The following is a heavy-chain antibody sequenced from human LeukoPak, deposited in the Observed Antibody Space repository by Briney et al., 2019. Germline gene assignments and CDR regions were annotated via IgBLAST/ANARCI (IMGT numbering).Heavy chain of an antibody. CDR1: GYTFTGYH. V-gene: IGHV1-2*02. CDR3: ARGLYGSGTYGFDY. CDR2: INPNSGDT. D-gene: IGHD3-10*01. J-gene: IGHJ4*02. Sequence: ASVKVSCKASGYTFTGYHMHWVRLAPGQGLEWMGCINPNSGDTNYAQRFQGRVTMTRDTSITTAYMELSSLRSDDTAVYYCARGLYGSGTYGFDYWGQGTLVTVSS.